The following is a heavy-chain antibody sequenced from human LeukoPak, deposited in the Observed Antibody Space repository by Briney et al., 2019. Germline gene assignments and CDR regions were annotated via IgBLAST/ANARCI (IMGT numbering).Heavy chain of an antibody. D-gene: IGHD6-6*01. CDR1: GFTFSSYG. CDR2: IRYDGSNK. Sequence: SGGSLRLSCAASGFTFSSYGMHWVRQAPGKGLEWVAFIRYDGSNKYYADSVKGRFTISRDNAKNSLYLQMNSLRAEDTAVYYCSSSPENDYWGQGTLVTVSS. J-gene: IGHJ4*02. V-gene: IGHV3-30*02. CDR3: SSSPENDY.